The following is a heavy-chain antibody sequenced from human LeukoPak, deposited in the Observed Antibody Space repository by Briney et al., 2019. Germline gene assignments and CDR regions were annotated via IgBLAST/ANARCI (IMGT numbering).Heavy chain of an antibody. Sequence: GASVTLSLNSSGYTFTSNGNNWVRHPHAQGHEWKGFISTYNGNTTYAPKAQRRVTMTTDATTSKVYMVQMSLMSDDTATYYCARCVSEGNPVEYWGQGTLVTVSS. CDR3: ARCVSEGNPVEY. CDR2: ISTYNGNT. J-gene: IGHJ4*02. D-gene: IGHD2-8*01. CDR1: GYTFTSNG. V-gene: IGHV1-18*01.